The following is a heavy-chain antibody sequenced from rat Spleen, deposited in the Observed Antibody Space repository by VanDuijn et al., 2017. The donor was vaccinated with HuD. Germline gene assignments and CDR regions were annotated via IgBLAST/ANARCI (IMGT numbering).Heavy chain of an antibody. CDR3: ARPHSSLYVMDA. V-gene: IGHV5-22*01. D-gene: IGHD1-2*01. CDR1: GFSFSDYY. Sequence: EVQLVESGGGLVQPGRSLKLSCAASGFSFSDYYMAWVRQAPKKGLEWVASISYEGSGTYYGDSVKGRFTISRDNAKSTLYLQMNSLRSEDTATYYCARPHSSLYVMDAWGQGASVTVSS. J-gene: IGHJ4*01. CDR2: ISYEGSGT.